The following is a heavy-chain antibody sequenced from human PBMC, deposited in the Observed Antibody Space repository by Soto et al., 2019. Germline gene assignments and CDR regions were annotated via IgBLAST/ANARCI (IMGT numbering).Heavy chain of an antibody. CDR2: ISSSSSYI. J-gene: IGHJ3*02. CDR1: GFTFSSYS. CDR3: ARDPNRIAAHSYAAAAFDI. Sequence: GGSLRLSCAASGFTFSSYSMNWVRQAPGKGLEWVSSISSSSSYIYYADSVKGRFTISRDNAKNSLYLQMNSLRAEDTAVYYCARDPNRIAAHSYAAAAFDIWGQGTMVTVSS. V-gene: IGHV3-21*01. D-gene: IGHD6-6*01.